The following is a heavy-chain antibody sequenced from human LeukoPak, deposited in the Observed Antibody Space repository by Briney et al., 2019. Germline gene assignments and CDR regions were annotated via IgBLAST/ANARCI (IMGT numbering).Heavy chain of an antibody. CDR2: IYYSGST. V-gene: IGHV4-39*07. CDR1: GGSISSSSYY. Sequence: PSETLSLTCTVSGGSISSSSYYWGWIRQPPGKGLEWIGSIYYSGSTYYNPPLKSRVTISVDTSKNQFSLKLSSVTAADTAVYYCASHRTYYYGSGSYYQIDYWGQGTLVTVSS. D-gene: IGHD3-10*01. CDR3: ASHRTYYYGSGSYYQIDY. J-gene: IGHJ4*02.